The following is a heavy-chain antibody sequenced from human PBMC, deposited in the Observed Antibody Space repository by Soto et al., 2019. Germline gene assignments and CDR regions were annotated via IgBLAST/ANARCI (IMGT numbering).Heavy chain of an antibody. J-gene: IGHJ5*02. V-gene: IGHV4-38-2*01. Sequence: SETLSLTCAVSGYSISSGYYWGWRRQPPGKGLEWIGSIYHGGSTYYNPSLNSRVTLSIDMTNNHVSLILSSVTAADTAVYYCARGYDFAWFDPWGQGTLVTVSS. CDR3: ARGYDFAWFDP. CDR1: GYSISSGYY. D-gene: IGHD3-3*01. CDR2: IYHGGST.